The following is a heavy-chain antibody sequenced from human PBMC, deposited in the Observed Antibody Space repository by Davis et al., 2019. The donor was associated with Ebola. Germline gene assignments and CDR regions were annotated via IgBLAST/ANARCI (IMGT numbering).Heavy chain of an antibody. D-gene: IGHD1-26*01. CDR2: INHSGST. CDR3: ARDSGSYYGRYFDY. Sequence: PSETLSLTCAVYGGSFSGYYWSWIRQPPGKGLEWIGEINHSGSTNYNPSLKSRVTISVDTSKNQFSLKLSSVTAADTAVYYCARDSGSYYGRYFDYWGQGTLVTVSS. J-gene: IGHJ4*02. CDR1: GGSFSGYY. V-gene: IGHV4-34*01.